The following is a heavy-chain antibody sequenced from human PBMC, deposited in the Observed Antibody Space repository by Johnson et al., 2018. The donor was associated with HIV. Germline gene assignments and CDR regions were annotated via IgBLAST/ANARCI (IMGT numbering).Heavy chain of an antibody. J-gene: IGHJ3*02. Sequence: EVLLLESGGGLIQPGGSLRLSCAASGFTVSSNYMSWVRQAPGKGLEWVSFIYSGGSTYYADSVKGRFTISRDNSKNTLYLQMNSLRDEDTAVYCCARPYILLQLVSAFDIWGQGTMVTVSS. CDR2: IYSGGST. D-gene: IGHD6-6*01. V-gene: IGHV3-66*03. CDR3: ARPYILLQLVSAFDI. CDR1: GFTVSSNY.